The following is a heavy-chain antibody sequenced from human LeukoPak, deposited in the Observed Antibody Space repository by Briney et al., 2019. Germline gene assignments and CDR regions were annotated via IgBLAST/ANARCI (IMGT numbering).Heavy chain of an antibody. J-gene: IGHJ6*03. D-gene: IGHD5-18*01. CDR2: INHSGST. CDR1: GGSFSGYY. CDR3: ARGRGYSYGYIYYYYYMDV. Sequence: SETLSLTCAVYGGSFSGYYWSWIRQPPGKGLEWIGEINHSGSTNYNPSLKSRVTISVDTSKNQFSLKLSSVTAADTAVYYCARGRGYSYGYIYYYYYMDVWGKGTTVTVSS. V-gene: IGHV4-34*01.